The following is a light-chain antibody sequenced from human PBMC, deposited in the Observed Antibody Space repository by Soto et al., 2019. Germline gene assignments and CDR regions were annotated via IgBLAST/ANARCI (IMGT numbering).Light chain of an antibody. J-gene: IGLJ1*01. V-gene: IGLV2-14*01. Sequence: QSALTQPASVSGSRGQSITISCSGTNSDVGGSNYVSWYQQYPGKAPKLMIYDVSNRPSGVSNRFSGSKSGNTASLTISGLQAEDEADYYCSSYISSSTPHVFGTGTKVTVL. CDR3: SSYISSSTPHV. CDR2: DVS. CDR1: NSDVGGSNY.